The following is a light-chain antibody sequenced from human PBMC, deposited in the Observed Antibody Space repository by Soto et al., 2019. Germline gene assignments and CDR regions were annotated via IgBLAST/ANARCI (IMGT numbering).Light chain of an antibody. V-gene: IGLV2-11*01. CDR1: SSDVGNYYKY. CDR2: DVS. CDR3: CSYVGKSYV. Sequence: QSALTQPRSVSGSPGQSVTVSCTGTSSDVGNYYKYVSWYQQYPGKAHKLMIYDVSKRPSGVPDRFSGSNSGNTASLTISGLQAEDEADYYCCSYVGKSYVFGTGTKLTVL. J-gene: IGLJ1*01.